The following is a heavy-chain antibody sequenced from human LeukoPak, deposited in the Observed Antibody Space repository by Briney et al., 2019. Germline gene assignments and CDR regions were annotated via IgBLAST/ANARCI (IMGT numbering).Heavy chain of an antibody. CDR3: AKAPSSWELLIDY. J-gene: IGHJ4*02. CDR2: IRSSGINT. V-gene: IGHV3-23*01. CDR1: GFTFSSYA. Sequence: RGSLRLSCAASGFTFSSYAMSWVRQAPGKGLESVSTIRSSGINTYYADSVKGRFTISRDNSKNTLFLQMNSLRAEDTAIYFCAKAPSSWELLIDYWGQGTLVTVSS. D-gene: IGHD6-13*01.